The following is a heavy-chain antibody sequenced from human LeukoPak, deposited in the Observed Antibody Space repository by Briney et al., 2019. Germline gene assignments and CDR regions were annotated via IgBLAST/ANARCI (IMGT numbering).Heavy chain of an antibody. CDR3: ARTATMVRGVIEDY. D-gene: IGHD3-10*01. CDR1: GSTFSSYG. V-gene: IGHV3-33*01. CDR2: IWYDGSNK. J-gene: IGHJ4*02. Sequence: PGGSLRLSCAASGSTFSSYGMHWVRQAPGKGLEWVAVIWYDGSNKYYADSVKGRFTISRDNSKNTLYLQMNSLRAEDTAVYYCARTATMVRGVIEDYWGQGTLVTVSS.